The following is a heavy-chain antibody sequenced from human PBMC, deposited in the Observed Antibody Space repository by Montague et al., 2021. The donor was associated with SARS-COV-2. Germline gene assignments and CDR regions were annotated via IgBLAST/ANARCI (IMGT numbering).Heavy chain of an antibody. V-gene: IGHV3-33*05. CDR2: ISYDGSNK. Sequence: SLRLSCAATGFTFSSYGMHWDRQAPGKGLEWVAVISYDGSNKYYADHVKGRFTISRDNSKNTLYLQMNSLRAEDTAVYYCARDPGETMGYYYGMDVWGQENTVTV. CDR3: ARDPGETMGYYYGMDV. J-gene: IGHJ6*02. D-gene: IGHD1-1*01. CDR1: GFTFSSYG.